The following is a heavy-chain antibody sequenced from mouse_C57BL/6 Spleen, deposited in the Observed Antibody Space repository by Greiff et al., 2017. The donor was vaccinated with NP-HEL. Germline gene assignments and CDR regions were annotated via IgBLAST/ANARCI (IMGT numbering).Heavy chain of an antibody. J-gene: IGHJ3*01. D-gene: IGHD1-1*01. CDR1: GYTFTTYP. V-gene: IGHV1-47*01. CDR2: FHPYNDDT. CDR3: ARGGTVVEGGLFAY. Sequence: QVQLKQPGAELVRPGSSVKMSCKASGYTFTTYPIEWMKQNHGKSLEWIGNFHPYNDDTKYNEKFKGKATLTVEKSSSTVSLELSRLTSDDSAVYYCARGGTVVEGGLFAYWGQGTLVTVSA.